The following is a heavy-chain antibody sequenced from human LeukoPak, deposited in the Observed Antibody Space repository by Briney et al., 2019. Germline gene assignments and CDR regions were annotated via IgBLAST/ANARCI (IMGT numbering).Heavy chain of an antibody. J-gene: IGHJ4*02. Sequence: SETLSLTCAVYGGSFSGYYWSWIRQPPGKGLEWFGEINHSGSTNYNPSLKSRVTISVDTSKNQFSLKLSSVTAADTAVYYCAREGCSGGSCNFDYWGQGTLVTVSS. CDR1: GGSFSGYY. CDR3: AREGCSGGSCNFDY. CDR2: INHSGST. V-gene: IGHV4-34*01. D-gene: IGHD2-15*01.